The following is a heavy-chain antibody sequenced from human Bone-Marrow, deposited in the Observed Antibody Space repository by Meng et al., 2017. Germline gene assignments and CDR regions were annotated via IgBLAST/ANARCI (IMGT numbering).Heavy chain of an antibody. V-gene: IGHV3-66*02. CDR1: GFTVSSNY. CDR2: IYSGGST. CDR3: ARGAGIF. J-gene: IGHJ4*02. Sequence: QLVEPGGGLVHPGGSLRLSCAACGFTVSSNYMCCVRQAPGKGLEWVSVIYSGGSTYYADSVKGRFTISRDNSKSTLYLQMNSLRAEDTAVYYCARGAGIFGGQGTLVTVSS. D-gene: IGHD6-13*01.